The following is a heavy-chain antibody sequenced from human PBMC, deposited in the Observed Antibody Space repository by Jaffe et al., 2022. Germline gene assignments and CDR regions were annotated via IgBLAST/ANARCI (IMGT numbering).Heavy chain of an antibody. Sequence: QLVQSGGGLVQPGGSLRLSCAASGFTFSNYWMSWVRQAPGKGLEWVANIKHDGSLKYYVDSVKGRFTISRDNAKNSMYLQMDSLRAEDTAVYYCARDSALRGNWKDDHWGQGTLVTVSS. CDR3: ARDSALRGNWKDDH. D-gene: IGHD1-20*01. CDR2: IKHDGSLK. V-gene: IGHV3-7*01. CDR1: GFTFSNYW. J-gene: IGHJ4*02.